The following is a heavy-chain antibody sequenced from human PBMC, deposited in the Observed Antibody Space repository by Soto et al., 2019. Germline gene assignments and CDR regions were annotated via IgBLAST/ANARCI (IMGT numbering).Heavy chain of an antibody. CDR1: GFTVSSYA. V-gene: IGHV3-23*01. D-gene: IGHD3-22*01. J-gene: IGHJ4*02. Sequence: GGSLRLSCAAPGFTVSSYAMSWVRQAPGKGLEWVSVISGSGGSTHYADSVKGRSTISRDNSKNTLHLQVNSLRGEDTAVYYCAKEADISGYYPDYWGQGTQVTV. CDR2: ISGSGGST. CDR3: AKEADISGYYPDY.